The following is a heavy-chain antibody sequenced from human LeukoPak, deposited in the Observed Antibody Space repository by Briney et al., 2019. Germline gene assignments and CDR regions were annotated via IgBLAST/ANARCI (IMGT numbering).Heavy chain of an antibody. CDR1: GYTFTGYY. J-gene: IGHJ6*02. Sequence: ASVKVSCKASGYTFTGYYMHWVRQAPGQGLEWMGWINPNSGGTNYAQKFQGRVTMTRDTSISTAYMELSRLRSDDTAVYYCARGDTSGSYHNYHYYYGMDVWGQGTTVTVSS. D-gene: IGHD1-26*01. CDR2: INPNSGGT. V-gene: IGHV1-2*02. CDR3: ARGDTSGSYHNYHYYYGMDV.